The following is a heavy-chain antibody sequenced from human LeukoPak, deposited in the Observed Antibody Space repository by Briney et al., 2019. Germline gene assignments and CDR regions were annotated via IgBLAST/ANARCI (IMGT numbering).Heavy chain of an antibody. CDR2: IHYSGGT. J-gene: IGHJ4*02. CDR1: GGSISSYY. Sequence: SETLSLTCAVSGGSISSYYWSWIRQPPGRGLEWIGSIHYSGGTSYNSSLKSRVTMSIDTSKNQFSLKLSSVTPADTAVYHCARQVYSSSWSYYFEYWGQGILVTVSS. V-gene: IGHV4-59*01. CDR3: ARQVYSSSWSYYFEY. D-gene: IGHD6-13*01.